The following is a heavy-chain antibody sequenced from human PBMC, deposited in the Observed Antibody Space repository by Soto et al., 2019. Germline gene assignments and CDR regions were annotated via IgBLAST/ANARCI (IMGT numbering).Heavy chain of an antibody. V-gene: IGHV4-4*07. CDR3: ARVRDIVVVPADMWGAFDI. Sequence: TLSLTCAVAGGSIRSYYWSWIRQPAGKGLEWIGLIYTSGSTNYNPSLKSRVTMSVDTSKNQFSLKLSSVTAADTAVYYCARVRDIVVVPADMWGAFDIWGQGTMVTVSS. D-gene: IGHD2-2*01. CDR2: IYTSGST. J-gene: IGHJ3*02. CDR1: GGSIRSYY.